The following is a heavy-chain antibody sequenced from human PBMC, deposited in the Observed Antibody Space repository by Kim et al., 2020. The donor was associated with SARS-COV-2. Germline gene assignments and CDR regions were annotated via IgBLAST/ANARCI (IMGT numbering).Heavy chain of an antibody. CDR3: AREGSGSYNWFDP. V-gene: IGHV1-3*01. D-gene: IGHD3-10*01. J-gene: IGHJ5*02. Sequence: RDSQNCQGRVTITRDTSATTAYMELSSLTSKDTAVYYCAREGSGSYNWFDPWGQGTLVTVSS.